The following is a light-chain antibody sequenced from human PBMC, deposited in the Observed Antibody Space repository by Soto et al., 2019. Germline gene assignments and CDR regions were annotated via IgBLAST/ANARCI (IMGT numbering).Light chain of an antibody. Sequence: SLVTHPASLSGSPGQSITISCTGTSSDVGGYKYVSWSQQRPGKAPQLMIYEVSNRPSGVSNRFSGSKSGNTASLTISGLQAEDEADYYCSSYTSSITYVFGTGTKVT. V-gene: IGLV2-14*01. J-gene: IGLJ1*01. CDR3: SSYTSSITYV. CDR2: EVS. CDR1: SSDVGGYKY.